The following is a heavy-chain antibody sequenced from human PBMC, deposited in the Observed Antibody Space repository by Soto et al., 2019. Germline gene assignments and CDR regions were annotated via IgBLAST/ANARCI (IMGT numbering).Heavy chain of an antibody. CDR1: GFTFSSYG. J-gene: IGHJ4*02. D-gene: IGHD1-26*01. CDR2: IWYDGSNK. Sequence: QVQLVESGGGVVQPGRSLRLSCAASGFTFSSYGMHWVRQAPGKGLEWVAVIWYDGSNKYYADSVKGRFTISRDNSKNTLYLQTNSLRAEDTAVYYCAREHFSGSYYDYWGQGTLVTVSS. V-gene: IGHV3-33*01. CDR3: AREHFSGSYYDY.